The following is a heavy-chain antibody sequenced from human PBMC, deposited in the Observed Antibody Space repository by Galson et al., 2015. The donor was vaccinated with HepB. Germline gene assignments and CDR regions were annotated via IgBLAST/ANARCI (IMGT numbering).Heavy chain of an antibody. CDR3: ARDTLAVTTSYYYYGMDV. CDR1: GYTFTSSG. J-gene: IGHJ6*02. V-gene: IGHV1-18*04. D-gene: IGHD4-17*01. Sequence: SLKLACNASGYTFTSSGTSWVRPDPGQGLEWMGWISAYNGNTNYAQRLQGRVHMTTDTTTSPAYMELRSLRSDDAAVYYCARDTLAVTTSYYYYGMDVWGQGTTVTVSS. CDR2: ISAYNGNT.